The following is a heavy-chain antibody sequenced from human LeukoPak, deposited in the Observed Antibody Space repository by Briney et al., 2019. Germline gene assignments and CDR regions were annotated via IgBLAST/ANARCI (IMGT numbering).Heavy chain of an antibody. CDR3: ARDGVVVTATADY. D-gene: IGHD2-21*02. CDR2: ISAYNGAT. CDR1: GYTFTSYA. V-gene: IGHV1-18*01. Sequence: GASVRVSCKASGYTFTSYAISWVRQAPGQGLEYMGWISAYNGATNYAQKLQGRVTMTTDTSTSTAYMELRSLRSDDTAVYYCARDGVVVTATADYWGQGTLVTVSS. J-gene: IGHJ4*02.